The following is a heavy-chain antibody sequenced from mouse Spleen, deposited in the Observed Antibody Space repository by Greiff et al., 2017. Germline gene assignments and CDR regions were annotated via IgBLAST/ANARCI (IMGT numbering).Heavy chain of an antibody. Sequence: EVMLVESGAELVKPGASVKLSCTASGFNIKDTYMHWVKQRPEQGLEWIGRIDPANGNTKYDPKFQGKATITADTSSNTAYLQLSSLTSEDTAVYYCARSGRNYGYYAMDYWGQGTSVTVSS. CDR1: GFNIKDTY. CDR3: ARSGRNYGYYAMDY. V-gene: IGHV14-3*02. CDR2: IDPANGNT. D-gene: IGHD2-1*01. J-gene: IGHJ4*01.